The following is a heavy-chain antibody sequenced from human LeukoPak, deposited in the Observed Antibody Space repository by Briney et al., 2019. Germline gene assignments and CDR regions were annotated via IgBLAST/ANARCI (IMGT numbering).Heavy chain of an antibody. CDR2: IYPGDSDT. CDR3: ARLRLRDTSSSGHWFDP. CDR1: GHSFTSYW. D-gene: IGHD6-6*01. V-gene: IGHV5-51*01. J-gene: IGHJ5*02. Sequence: GESLKISCKGSGHSFTSYWIGWVRQMPGKGLEWMGIIYPGDSDTRYSPSFQGQVTISADKSISTAYLQWSSLKASDTAMYYCARLRLRDTSSSGHWFDPWGQGTLVTVSS.